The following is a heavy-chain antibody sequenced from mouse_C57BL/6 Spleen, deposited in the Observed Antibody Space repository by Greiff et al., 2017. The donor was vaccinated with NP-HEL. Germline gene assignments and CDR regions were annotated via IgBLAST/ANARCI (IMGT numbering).Heavy chain of an antibody. CDR2: IDPETGGT. CDR1: GYTFTDYE. J-gene: IGHJ3*01. CDR3: TVYYGNPAWFAY. Sequence: QVQLKQSGAELVRPGASVTLSCKASGYTFTDYEMHWVKQTPVHGLEWIGAIDPETGGTAYNQKFKGKAILTADKSSSTAYMELRSLTSEDSAVYYCTVYYGNPAWFAYGGQGTLVTVSA. V-gene: IGHV1-15*01. D-gene: IGHD2-1*01.